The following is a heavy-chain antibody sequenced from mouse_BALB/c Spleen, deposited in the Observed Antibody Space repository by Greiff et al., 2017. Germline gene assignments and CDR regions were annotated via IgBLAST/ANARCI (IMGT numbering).Heavy chain of an antibody. J-gene: IGHJ2*01. V-gene: IGHV1-69*02. CDR3: TRSGDGYYLYYFDY. D-gene: IGHD2-3*01. CDR2: IYPSDSYT. Sequence: QVQLQQPGAELVRPGASVKLSCKASGYTFTSYWINWVKQRPGQGLEWIGNIYPSDSYTNYNQKFKDKATLTVDKSSSTAYMQLSSPTSEDSAVYYCTRSGDGYYLYYFDYWGQGTTLTVSS. CDR1: GYTFTSYW.